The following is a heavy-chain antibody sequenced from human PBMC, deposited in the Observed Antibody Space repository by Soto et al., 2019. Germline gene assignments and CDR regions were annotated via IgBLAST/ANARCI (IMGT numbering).Heavy chain of an antibody. CDR3: AKGQHCSSTSCYFYYYGMDV. V-gene: IGHV3-30*18. J-gene: IGHJ6*02. D-gene: IGHD2-2*01. CDR2: ISYDGSNK. Sequence: QVQLVESGGGVVQPGRSLRLSCAASGFTFSSYGMHWVRQAPGKGLEWVVVISYDGSNKYYADSVKGRFTISRDNSKNTLYLQMNSLRAEDTAVYYCAKGQHCSSTSCYFYYYGMDVWGQGTTVTVSS. CDR1: GFTFSSYG.